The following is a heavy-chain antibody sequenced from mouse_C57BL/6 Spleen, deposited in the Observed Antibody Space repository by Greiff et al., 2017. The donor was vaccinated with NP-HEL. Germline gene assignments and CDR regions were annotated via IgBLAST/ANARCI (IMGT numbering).Heavy chain of an antibody. V-gene: IGHV1-50*01. CDR1: GYTFTSYW. D-gene: IGHD1-1*01. CDR2: IDPSDSYT. Sequence: QVHVKQPGAELVKPGASVKLSCKASGYTFTSYWMQWVKQRPGQGLEWIGEIDPSDSYTNYNQKFKGKATLTVDTSSSTAYMQLSSLTSEDSAVYYCARRGFTTVVATDFDYWGQGTTLTVSS. J-gene: IGHJ2*01. CDR3: ARRGFTTVVATDFDY.